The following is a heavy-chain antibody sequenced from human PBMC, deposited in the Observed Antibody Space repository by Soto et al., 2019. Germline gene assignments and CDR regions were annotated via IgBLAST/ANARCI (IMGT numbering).Heavy chain of an antibody. CDR2: ISAHNGNK. J-gene: IGHJ4*02. D-gene: IGHD2-8*02. CDR3: ARGRYWDY. Sequence: QVHLVQSGAEVKKPGASVKVSCKGSGYDFTTYGITWVRQAPGQGLEWMAWISAHNGNKDYAQKLQGRVTVTRDTSTSTAYMELRSLRSDDTAMYYCARGRYWDYWGQGALVTVSS. CDR1: GYDFTTYG. V-gene: IGHV1-18*01.